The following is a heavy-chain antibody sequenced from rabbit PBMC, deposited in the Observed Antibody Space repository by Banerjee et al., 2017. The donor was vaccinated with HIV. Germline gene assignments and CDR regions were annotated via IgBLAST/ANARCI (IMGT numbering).Heavy chain of an antibody. CDR2: IVADSSGVI. V-gene: IGHV1S40*01. D-gene: IGHD4-2*01. CDR1: GFSFSGSYW. CDR3: ARTFGYAGNGNAYFNL. Sequence: QSLEESGGDLVKPGASLTLTCTASGFSFSGSYWIFWVRQAPGKGLEWIACIVADSSGVIYYASWAKGRFTISKTSSTTVTLQMTSLTAADTATYFCARTFGYAGNGNAYFNLWGPGTLVTVS. J-gene: IGHJ4*01.